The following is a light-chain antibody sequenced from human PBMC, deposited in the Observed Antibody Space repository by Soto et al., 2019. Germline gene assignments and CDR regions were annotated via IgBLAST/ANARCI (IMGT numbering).Light chain of an antibody. J-gene: IGKJ5*01. CDR1: KSPLLIIGTNY. V-gene: IGKV2-28*01. CDR3: MQARQTPIT. Sequence: DLVMTQSPLSLPVTPGEPASISCRSSKSPLLIIGTNYLDWYLQKPGQSPQLLIYLGSTRASGVPDRFSGSGSGTDFTLKISRVEAEDVGLYYCMQARQTPITFGQGTRLEIK. CDR2: LGS.